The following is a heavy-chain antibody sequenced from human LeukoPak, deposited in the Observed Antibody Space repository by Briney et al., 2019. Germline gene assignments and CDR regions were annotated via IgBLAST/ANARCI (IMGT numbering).Heavy chain of an antibody. V-gene: IGHV3-7*01. CDR2: IREADSER. CDR1: GFTFSYYG. J-gene: IGHJ4*02. D-gene: IGHD2-15*01. Sequence: GGSLRLSCAASGFTFSYYGMDWVHQAPGRGLEWVANIREADSERNYVDSVWGRFTLFRDNAWNSVYLQMNNLRPEDTGVYYCAREQWSRLDWGEGTLVTLSS. CDR3: AREQWSRLD.